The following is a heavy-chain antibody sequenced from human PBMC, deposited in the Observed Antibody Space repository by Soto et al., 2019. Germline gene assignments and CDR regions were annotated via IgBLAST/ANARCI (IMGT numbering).Heavy chain of an antibody. Sequence: GGSLRLSCTASGFIVSDTYVNWVRQAPGKGLEWVSVISNRGDTHYADSVRGRFSLSRDISENTLHLQMNSLRVEDTAVYYCAKDPFVVVPAAMYWFDPWGQGTQVTVSS. V-gene: IGHV3-66*01. D-gene: IGHD2-2*01. CDR2: ISNRGDT. CDR3: AKDPFVVVPAAMYWFDP. CDR1: GFIVSDTY. J-gene: IGHJ5*02.